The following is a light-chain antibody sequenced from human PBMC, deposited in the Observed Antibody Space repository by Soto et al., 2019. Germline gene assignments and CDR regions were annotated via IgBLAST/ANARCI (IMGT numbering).Light chain of an antibody. Sequence: QSVLTQPASVSGSPGQSITISCTGSSSDVGSYNLVSWYQQHPGKAPKVVIYEVNKRPSGVSNRFSGSKSGNTASLTVSGLQAEDEADYYCSSYAGSNNYVFGTGTKVTVL. CDR3: SSYAGSNNYV. CDR1: SSDVGSYNL. V-gene: IGLV2-14*02. CDR2: EVN. J-gene: IGLJ1*01.